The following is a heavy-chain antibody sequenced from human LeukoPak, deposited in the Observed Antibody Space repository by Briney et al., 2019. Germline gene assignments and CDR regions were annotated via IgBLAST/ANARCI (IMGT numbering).Heavy chain of an antibody. J-gene: IGHJ4*02. V-gene: IGHV3-30*02. Sequence: GGALRLSCAASGFTFSSYGMQWVRQAPGKGLEWVAFIRYDGSNKYYADSVKGRFTISRDNSKNTLYLQMNSLRAEDTAVYYCAKGSQTSPDYWGQGTLVTVSS. CDR3: AKGSQTSPDY. CDR1: GFTFSSYG. CDR2: IRYDGSNK. D-gene: IGHD1-14*01.